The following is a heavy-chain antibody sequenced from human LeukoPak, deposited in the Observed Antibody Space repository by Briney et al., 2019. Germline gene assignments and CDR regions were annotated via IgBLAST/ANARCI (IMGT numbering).Heavy chain of an antibody. CDR1: EYTFSDHD. CDR3: ARVPQIGYCSGGSCYRFDI. Sequence: GASVKVSCKGSEYTFSDHDINWVRQATGQGLEWMGWMNPKSGNTDYAQKFKGRVTLTRDTSTNTAFMDLSSLTSEDTAIYYCARVPQIGYCSGGSCYRFDIWGQGTLVTVSS. J-gene: IGHJ3*02. V-gene: IGHV1-8*02. D-gene: IGHD2-15*01. CDR2: MNPKSGNT.